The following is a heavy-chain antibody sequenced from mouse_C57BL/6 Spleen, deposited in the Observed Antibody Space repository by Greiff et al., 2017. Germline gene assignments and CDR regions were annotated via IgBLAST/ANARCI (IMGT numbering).Heavy chain of an antibody. J-gene: IGHJ2*01. D-gene: IGHD1-1*01. Sequence: QVQLQQSGAELVKPGASVKMSCKASGYTFTSSWITWVKQRPGQGLEWIGDIYPGSGSTNYNEKFKSKATLTVDTSSSTAYMQLSSLTSEDSAVYYCAREDYDGSGYDAYWGQGTPLTVSS. CDR1: GYTFTSSW. V-gene: IGHV1-55*01. CDR3: AREDYDGSGYDAY. CDR2: IYPGSGST.